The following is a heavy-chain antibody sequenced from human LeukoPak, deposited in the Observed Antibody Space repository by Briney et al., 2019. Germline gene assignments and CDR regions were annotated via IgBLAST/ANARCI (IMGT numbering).Heavy chain of an antibody. Sequence: GRSLRLSCEASGFTFDDYGMHWVRQAPGKGLELVSTISWNSAGVGYVDSVKGRFTISRDNAKKTLYLQMNSLRPEDTALYYCAKDYGYSSSWYDYWGQGTLVTVSS. J-gene: IGHJ4*02. D-gene: IGHD6-13*01. CDR2: ISWNSAGV. CDR1: GFTFDDYG. CDR3: AKDYGYSSSWYDY. V-gene: IGHV3-9*01.